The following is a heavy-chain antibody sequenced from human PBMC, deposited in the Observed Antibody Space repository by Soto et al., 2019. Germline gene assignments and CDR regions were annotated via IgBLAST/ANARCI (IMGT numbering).Heavy chain of an antibody. D-gene: IGHD2-8*01. CDR2: ISAYNGNT. CDR1: GYTFTSYG. Sequence: QVQLVQSGAEVKKPGASVKVSCKASGYTFTSYGISWVRQAPGQGLEWMGWISAYNGNTNYAQKLQGRVTMTTDTSTSTADMELRSLRSDDTAVYYCARSPDCTNGVCFGPSGDWFDPWGQGTLVTVSS. CDR3: ARSPDCTNGVCFGPSGDWFDP. V-gene: IGHV1-18*01. J-gene: IGHJ5*02.